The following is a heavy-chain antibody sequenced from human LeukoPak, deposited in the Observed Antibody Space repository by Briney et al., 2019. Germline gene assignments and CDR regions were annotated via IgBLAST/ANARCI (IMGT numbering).Heavy chain of an antibody. Sequence: PGGSLRLSRAASGFTFSSYDMNWVRQAPVKGLGLISQICSSCSNIYYADSVKGRFTISRDNAKNSLYLQLNSLRAEDTAVYYCARGDSSGWSYFDYWGQGSLVTVYS. V-gene: IGHV3-48*03. CDR3: ARGDSSGWSYFDY. D-gene: IGHD6-19*01. J-gene: IGHJ4*02. CDR2: ICSSCSNI. CDR1: GFTFSSYD.